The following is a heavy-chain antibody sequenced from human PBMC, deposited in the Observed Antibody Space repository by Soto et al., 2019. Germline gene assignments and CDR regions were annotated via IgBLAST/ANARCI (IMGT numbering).Heavy chain of an antibody. CDR2: IYYSGST. J-gene: IGHJ6*02. D-gene: IGHD3-16*01. CDR1: GGSVSSGSYY. Sequence: SETLSLTCTVSGGSVSSGSYYWSWIRQPPGKGLEWIGYIYYSGSTNYNPSLKSRVTISVDTSKNQFSLKLSSVTAAGTAVYYCASLRFLGGMDVWGQGTTVTVSS. CDR3: ASLRFLGGMDV. V-gene: IGHV4-61*01.